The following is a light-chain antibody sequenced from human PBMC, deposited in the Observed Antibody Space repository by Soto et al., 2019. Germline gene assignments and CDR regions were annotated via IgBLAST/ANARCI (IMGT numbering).Light chain of an antibody. Sequence: EIVLTQSPGTLSLSPGERATLSCRARQSVSSSYLAWDQQKPGQAPRLLSYGASSRATGIPDWFSGSGSGTDFTLTISRLESEDFAVYYCQQYGSSPPWTFGQGTKVEIK. CDR2: GAS. CDR3: QQYGSSPPWT. CDR1: QSVSSSY. J-gene: IGKJ1*01. V-gene: IGKV3-20*01.